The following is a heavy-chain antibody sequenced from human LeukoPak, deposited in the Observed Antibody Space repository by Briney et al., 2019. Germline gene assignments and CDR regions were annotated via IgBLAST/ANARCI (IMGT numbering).Heavy chain of an antibody. CDR3: ARDRQRGDIWI. Sequence: SETLSLTCTVSGVSISSGGYYWSWIRQHPGKGLEWIGYIYYSGSTYYNPSLKSRFTISVDTSKNQFSLKLSSVTAADTAVYYCARDRQRGDIWIWGQGAMVTVSS. CDR2: IYYSGST. CDR1: GVSISSGGYY. J-gene: IGHJ3*02. D-gene: IGHD2-15*01. V-gene: IGHV4-31*03.